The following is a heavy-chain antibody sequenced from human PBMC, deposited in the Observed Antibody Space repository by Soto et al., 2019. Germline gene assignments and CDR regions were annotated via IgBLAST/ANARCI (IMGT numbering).Heavy chain of an antibody. CDR3: ARSRGYGYYYYYMDV. CDR1: GYTFTSYG. J-gene: IGHJ6*03. D-gene: IGHD6-25*01. CDR2: ISAYNGNT. V-gene: IGHV1-18*01. Sequence: QVQLVQSGAEVKKPGASVKVSCKASGYTFTSYGISWVRQAPGQGLEWMGWISAYNGNTNYAQKLQGRVTMTTDTSTSTAYRELMSLRSDDTAVYYCARSRGYGYYYYYMDVWGKGTTVTVSS.